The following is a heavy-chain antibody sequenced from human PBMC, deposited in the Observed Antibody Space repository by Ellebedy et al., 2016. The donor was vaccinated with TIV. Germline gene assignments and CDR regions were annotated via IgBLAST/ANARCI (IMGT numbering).Heavy chain of an antibody. CDR3: ARADFWSGYHGSFFDY. Sequence: SETLSLTXAVSGGSISSSNWWSWVRQPPGKGLEWIGEIYHSGSTNYNPSLKSRVTISVDKSKNQFSLKLSSVTAADTAVYYCARADFWSGYHGSFFDYWGQGTLVTVSS. V-gene: IGHV4-4*02. CDR1: GGSISSSNW. D-gene: IGHD3-3*01. J-gene: IGHJ4*02. CDR2: IYHSGST.